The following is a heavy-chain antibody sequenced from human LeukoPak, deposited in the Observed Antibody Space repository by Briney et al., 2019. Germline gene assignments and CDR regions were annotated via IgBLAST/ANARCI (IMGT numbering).Heavy chain of an antibody. V-gene: IGHV5-51*01. D-gene: IGHD6-19*01. CDR1: GYSFTNYW. CDR2: IYPGDSDT. J-gene: IGHJ4*02. CDR3: ARPTLTGYSSGFGY. Sequence: GESLKISCKASGYSFTNYWIVWVRQMPGKGLEWMGTIYPGDSDTRYSPSFQGQVTISVDESIGTAFLQWSGLKASDTAIYYCARPTLTGYSSGFGYWGQGTLVTVSS.